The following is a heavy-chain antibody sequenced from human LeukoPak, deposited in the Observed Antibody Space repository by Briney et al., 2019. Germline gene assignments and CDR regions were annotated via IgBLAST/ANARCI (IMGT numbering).Heavy chain of an antibody. J-gene: IGHJ4*02. V-gene: IGHV4-39*02. CDR2: IYYSGST. D-gene: IGHD5-18*01. Sequence: SETLSLTCTVSGDSISSSSSYWGWIRQPPGEGLEWIGSIYYSGSTYYNTSLKSRVTISVDTSKNQFSLRLNSVTAADTAVYYCARDDTLNVDTAMDQPDYWGQGTLVTVSS. CDR3: ARDDTLNVDTAMDQPDY. CDR1: GDSISSSSSY.